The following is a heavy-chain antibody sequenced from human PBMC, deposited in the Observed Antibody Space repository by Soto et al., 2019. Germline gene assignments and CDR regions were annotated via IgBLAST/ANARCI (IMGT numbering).Heavy chain of an antibody. Sequence: PSETLSLTCAVYGGSFSGYYWSWIRQPPGKGLEWIGEINHSGSTNYNPSLKSRVTISVDTSKNQFSLKLSSVTAADTAVYYCARVLSYGSGSYYNPHYYYYGMDVWGHGTTVTVS. J-gene: IGHJ6*02. CDR1: GGSFSGYY. V-gene: IGHV4-34*01. CDR3: ARVLSYGSGSYYNPHYYYYGMDV. CDR2: INHSGST. D-gene: IGHD3-10*01.